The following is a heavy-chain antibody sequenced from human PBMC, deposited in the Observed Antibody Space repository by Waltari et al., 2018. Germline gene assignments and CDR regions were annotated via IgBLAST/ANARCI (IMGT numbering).Heavy chain of an antibody. CDR2: VYWDDDQ. D-gene: IGHD1-26*01. J-gene: IGHJ4*02. Sequence: QITLQESGPTLVQPTETPTLTCTFSGFPLITSGVGVGWLRQPPGKALEWLAIVYWDDDQRYSPSLRTRLTITKDTSINQVVLTVTNVDPVDTATYYCARRTGAGGTLDYWGQGILVTVSS. CDR3: ARRTGAGGTLDY. V-gene: IGHV2-5*02. CDR1: GFPLITSGVG.